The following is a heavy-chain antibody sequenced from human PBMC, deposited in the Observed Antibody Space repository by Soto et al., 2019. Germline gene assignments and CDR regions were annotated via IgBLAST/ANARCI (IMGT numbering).Heavy chain of an antibody. V-gene: IGHV1-3*01. CDR2: INAGNGNT. CDR3: ARAPRDASGWYQEDHFDY. J-gene: IGHJ4*02. Sequence: ASVKFSCKASGYTFTSYAMHWVRQAPGQRLEWMGWINAGNGNTKYSQKFQGRVTITRDTSASTAYMELSSLRSEDTAVYYCARAPRDASGWYQEDHFDYWGQGTLVTVSS. D-gene: IGHD6-19*01. CDR1: GYTFTSYA.